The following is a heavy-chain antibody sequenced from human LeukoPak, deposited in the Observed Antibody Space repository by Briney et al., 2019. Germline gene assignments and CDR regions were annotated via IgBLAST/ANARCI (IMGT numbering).Heavy chain of an antibody. D-gene: IGHD3-10*01. V-gene: IGHV3-20*01. Sequence: GGSLRLSCAASGFTFDDYGMSWVRQAPGKGLEWVSGINWNGGSTGYADSVKGRFTISRDNAKDSLYLQMNSLRAEDTAVYLCARNYYYRFDYWGLGTLVAVSS. J-gene: IGHJ4*02. CDR2: INWNGGST. CDR3: ARNYYYRFDY. CDR1: GFTFDDYG.